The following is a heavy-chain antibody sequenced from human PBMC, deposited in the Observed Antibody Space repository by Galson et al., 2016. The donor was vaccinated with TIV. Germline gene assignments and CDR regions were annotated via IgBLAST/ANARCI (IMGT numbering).Heavy chain of an antibody. CDR3: ARERGPGCCDSTGCFGYYGFDV. CDR2: INPHTGGT. D-gene: IGHD2-2*03. CDR1: GYTFTHYF. V-gene: IGHV1-2*05. Sequence: SVKVSCKASGYTFTHYFVHWVRQAPGQGLEWMGRINPHTGGTDYAPKFQGRVTMTRHTSISIAYMDLSGLRSDDTVVYYCARERGPGCCDSTGCFGYYGFDVWGRGTTVTVSS. J-gene: IGHJ6*02.